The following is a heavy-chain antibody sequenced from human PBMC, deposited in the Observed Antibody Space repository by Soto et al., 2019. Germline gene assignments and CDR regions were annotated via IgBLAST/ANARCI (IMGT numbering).Heavy chain of an antibody. CDR1: GYIFTGYD. Sequence: GASVKASGKASGYIFTGYDMHWVRQAPGQGLEWMGWINPNSGGTNYAQRFQGRVTMTRDTSISTAYMELSRLRSDDTAVYYCARPLYSSSGYWGQGTLVTVSS. CDR3: ARPLYSSSGY. CDR2: INPNSGGT. J-gene: IGHJ4*02. V-gene: IGHV1-2*02. D-gene: IGHD6-19*01.